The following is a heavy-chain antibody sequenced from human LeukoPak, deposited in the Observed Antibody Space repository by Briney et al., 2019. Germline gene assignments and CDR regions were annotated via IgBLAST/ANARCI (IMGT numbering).Heavy chain of an antibody. CDR2: IFYSGST. D-gene: IGHD2-15*01. CDR3: ARMVAYNWFDP. V-gene: IGHV4-39*07. CDR1: GGSISGSNYY. Sequence: NPSETLSLTCTVSGGSISGSNYYWTWIRQPPGKGLEWIASIFYSGSTYYNPSLKSRVTISVDTSKNQFSLKLSSVTAADTAVYYCARMVAYNWFDPWGQGTLVTVSS. J-gene: IGHJ5*02.